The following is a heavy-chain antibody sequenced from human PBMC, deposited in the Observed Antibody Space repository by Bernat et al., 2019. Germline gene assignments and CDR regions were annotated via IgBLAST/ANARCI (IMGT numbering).Heavy chain of an antibody. CDR2: ISYDGSNK. J-gene: IGHJ4*02. CDR3: ARDDELWSGFDY. D-gene: IGHD3-3*01. V-gene: IGHV3-30*01. CDR1: GFTFSSYA. Sequence: QVQLVESGGGVVQPGRSLRLSCAASGFTFSSYAMHWVRQAPGKGLEWVAVISYDGSNKYYADSVKGRFTISRDNSKNTLYLQMNSLRAEDAAVYYCARDDELWSGFDYWGQGTLVTVSS.